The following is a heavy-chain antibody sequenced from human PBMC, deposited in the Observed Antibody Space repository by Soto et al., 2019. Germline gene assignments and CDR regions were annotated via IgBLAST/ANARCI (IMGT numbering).Heavy chain of an antibody. D-gene: IGHD3-10*01. J-gene: IGHJ4*02. Sequence: QVQLVQSGAEVKKPGASVKISCKTSGYIFMTYALHWVRQAPGQRPEWMGWINPGNGNTEYSQKLQGRVTITRDTSARTVFMEVANMTSEDTAVYYCARVRMLWYGELSHWGQGTQVIVSA. V-gene: IGHV1-3*01. CDR3: ARVRMLWYGELSH. CDR1: GYIFMTYA. CDR2: INPGNGNT.